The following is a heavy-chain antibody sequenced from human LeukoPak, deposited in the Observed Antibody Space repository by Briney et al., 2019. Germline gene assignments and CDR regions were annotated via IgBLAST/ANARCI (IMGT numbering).Heavy chain of an antibody. J-gene: IGHJ5*02. V-gene: IGHV3-30-3*01. D-gene: IGHD3-3*01. CDR3: ARDSPSYYDFWSGYEGRGYNWFDP. CDR2: ISYDGSNK. Sequence: GGSLRLSCAASGFTFSSYAMHWVRQAPGKGLEWVAVISYDGSNKYYADSVKGRFTISRDNSKNTLYLQMNSLRAEDTAVYYCARDSPSYYDFWSGYEGRGYNWFDPWGREPWSPSPQ. CDR1: GFTFSSYA.